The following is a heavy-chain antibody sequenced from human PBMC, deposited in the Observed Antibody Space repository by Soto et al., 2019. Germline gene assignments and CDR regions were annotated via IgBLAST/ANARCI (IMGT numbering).Heavy chain of an antibody. J-gene: IGHJ4*02. Sequence: SETLSLTCAVYGGSFSGYYWSWIRQPPGKGLEWIGEINHSGSTNYNPSLKSRVTISVDTSKNQFSLKLSSVTAADTAVYYCARSIFGVAGSGSYYYWGQGTLVTVSS. CDR2: INHSGST. V-gene: IGHV4-34*01. D-gene: IGHD3-10*01. CDR3: ARSIFGVAGSGSYYY. CDR1: GGSFSGYY.